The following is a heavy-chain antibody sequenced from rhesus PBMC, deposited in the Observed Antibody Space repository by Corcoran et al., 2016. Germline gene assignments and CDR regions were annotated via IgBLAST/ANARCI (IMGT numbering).Heavy chain of an antibody. CDR1: GGSISSSNW. V-gene: IGHV4-65*01. J-gene: IGHJ4*01. Sequence: QLQLQESGPGLVKPSETLSVTCAVSGGSISSSNWWSWIRQPPGKGLEWIGYISGSSGSTYYNPSLKSRVTISTDTSKNQFSLKLSSVTAADTAVYYCARASYSGSWTGIDYWGQGVLVTVSS. D-gene: IGHD6-25*01. CDR3: ARASYSGSWTGIDY. CDR2: ISGSSGST.